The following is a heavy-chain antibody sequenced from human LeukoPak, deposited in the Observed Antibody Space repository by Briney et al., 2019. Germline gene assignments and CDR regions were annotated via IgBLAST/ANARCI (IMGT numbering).Heavy chain of an antibody. J-gene: IGHJ4*02. CDR2: IYSGGNI. CDR1: GFTVSSKY. V-gene: IGHV3-53*01. Sequence: PGGSLRLSCAASGFTVSSKYMSWVRQAPGKGLEWVSVIYSGGNIYYADSVKGRFIISRDNSKNTLYLQMNGLRAEDTAVYYYARETGSPPRAFDYWGQGTLVTVPS. D-gene: IGHD1-26*01. CDR3: ARETGSPPRAFDY.